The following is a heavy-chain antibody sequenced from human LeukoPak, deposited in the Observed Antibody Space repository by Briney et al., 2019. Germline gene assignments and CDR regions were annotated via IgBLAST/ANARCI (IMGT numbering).Heavy chain of an antibody. J-gene: IGHJ4*02. CDR1: GGTFSSYA. CDR3: ARVGYYDSSGYPYYFGY. CDR2: ISPIFGTA. V-gene: IGHV1-69*05. D-gene: IGHD3-22*01. Sequence: GASVKVSCKASGGTFSSYAISWVRQAPGQGLEWMGGISPIFGTANYAQKFQGRVTITTDESTSTAYMELSSLRSEDTAVYYCARVGYYDSSGYPYYFGYWGQGTLVTVSS.